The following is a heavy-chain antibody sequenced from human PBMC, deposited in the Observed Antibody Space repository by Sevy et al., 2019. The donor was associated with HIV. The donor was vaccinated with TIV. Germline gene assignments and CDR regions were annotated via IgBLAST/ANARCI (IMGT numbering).Heavy chain of an antibody. Sequence: GGSLRLSCAGSGFTFSSYAMSWVRQAPGKGLEWVSGISGSGGSTYYADSVKGRFTISRDNSKNTLYLQMNSLRAEDAALYYCAKDPYYDILAGYYNFDYWGQGTLVTVSS. V-gene: IGHV3-23*01. CDR3: AKDPYYDILAGYYNFDY. CDR1: GFTFSSYA. J-gene: IGHJ4*02. D-gene: IGHD3-9*01. CDR2: ISGSGGST.